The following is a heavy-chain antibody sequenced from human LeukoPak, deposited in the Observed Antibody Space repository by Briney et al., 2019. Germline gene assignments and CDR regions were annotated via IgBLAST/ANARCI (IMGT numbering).Heavy chain of an antibody. CDR1: GFTFSSYA. V-gene: IGHV3-30-3*01. J-gene: IGHJ4*02. Sequence: GGSLRLSCAASGFTFSSYAMHWVRQAPGKGLEWVAVISYDGSNKYYADSVKGRFTISRDSSKNTLYLQMNSLRAEDTAVYYCARVAGTTLSYFYFDYWGQGTLVTVSS. CDR2: ISYDGSNK. CDR3: ARVAGTTLSYFYFDY. D-gene: IGHD1-1*01.